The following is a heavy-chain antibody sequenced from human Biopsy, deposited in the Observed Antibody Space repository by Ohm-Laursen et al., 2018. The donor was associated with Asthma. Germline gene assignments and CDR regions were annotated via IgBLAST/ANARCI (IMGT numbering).Heavy chain of an antibody. CDR1: ADSISSNNFY. CDR2: ISYTGST. Sequence: TLSLTCPVSADSISSNNFYWGWIRQPPGKGLEWIATISYTGSTYYNPSLKSRVTISVDTSKNQFSLKLSSVTAADTAVYYCARHSGNYYAQLNYWGQGTLVTASS. J-gene: IGHJ4*02. D-gene: IGHD1-26*01. V-gene: IGHV4-39*01. CDR3: ARHSGNYYAQLNY.